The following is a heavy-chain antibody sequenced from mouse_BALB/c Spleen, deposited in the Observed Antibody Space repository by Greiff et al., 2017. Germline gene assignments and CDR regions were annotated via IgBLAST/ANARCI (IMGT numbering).Heavy chain of an antibody. V-gene: IGHV14-3*02. CDR1: GFNIKDTY. D-gene: IGHD2-3*01. Sequence: EVQLQQSGAELVKPGASVKLSCTASGFNIKDTYMHWVKQRPEQGLEWIGRIDPANGNTKYDPKFQGKATITADTSSNTAYLQLSSLTSEDTAVYYCARGDGPAWFAYWGQGTLVTVSA. CDR3: ARGDGPAWFAY. CDR2: IDPANGNT. J-gene: IGHJ3*01.